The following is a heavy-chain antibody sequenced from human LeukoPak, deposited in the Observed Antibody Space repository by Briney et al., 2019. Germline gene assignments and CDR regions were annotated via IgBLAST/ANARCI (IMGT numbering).Heavy chain of an antibody. D-gene: IGHD6-19*01. V-gene: IGHV3-53*01. Sequence: GGSLRLSCAASGFTVSSNYMSWVRQAPGKGLEWVSVIYSGGSTYCADSVKGRFTISRDNSKNTLYLQMNSLRAEDTAVYYCAGRIAVAGRLFDYWGQGTLVTVSS. CDR3: AGRIAVAGRLFDY. CDR2: IYSGGST. CDR1: GFTVSSNY. J-gene: IGHJ4*02.